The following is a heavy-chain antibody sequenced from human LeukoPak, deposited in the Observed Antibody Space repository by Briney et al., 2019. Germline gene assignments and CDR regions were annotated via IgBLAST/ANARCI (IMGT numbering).Heavy chain of an antibody. J-gene: IGHJ5*02. Sequence: SQTLSLTCAISGDSVSSNSAAWNWIRQSPSRGLEWLGRTYYRSKWFNDYAVSVKSRITINPDTSKNQFSLQLNSVTPEDTAVYYCARVSLTYYYDSSGYYLGNWFDPWGQETLVTVSS. CDR2: TYYRSKWFN. CDR1: GDSVSSNSAA. V-gene: IGHV6-1*01. D-gene: IGHD3-22*01. CDR3: ARVSLTYYYDSSGYYLGNWFDP.